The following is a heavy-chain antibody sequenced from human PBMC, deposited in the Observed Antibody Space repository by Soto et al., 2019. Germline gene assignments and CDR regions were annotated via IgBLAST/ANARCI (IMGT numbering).Heavy chain of an antibody. CDR3: ARREIQGPIDY. Sequence: QVQLQESGPGLVKPSDTLSLTCAVSGYSISTSNWWGWIRQPPGKGLEWIGYIYYSGTTYYNPSLKSRVTMSVDTAKNQFALKLTSVTAVDTAVYYCARREIQGPIDYWGQGTLVTFSS. D-gene: IGHD1-26*01. CDR2: IYYSGTT. V-gene: IGHV4-28*01. CDR1: GYSISTSNW. J-gene: IGHJ4*02.